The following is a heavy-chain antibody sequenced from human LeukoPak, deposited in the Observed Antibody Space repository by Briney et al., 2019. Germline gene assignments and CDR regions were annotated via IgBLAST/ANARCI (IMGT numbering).Heavy chain of an antibody. J-gene: IGHJ4*02. V-gene: IGHV1-18*01. CDR3: ARVEDIVVVPAAKEFDY. CDR2: ISAYNGNT. D-gene: IGHD2-2*01. CDR1: GGTFSSYA. Sequence: ASVKVSCKASGGTFSSYAISWVRQAPGQGLEWMGWISAYNGNTNYAQKLQGRVTMTTDTSTSTAYMELRSLRSDDTAVYYCARVEDIVVVPAAKEFDYWGQGTLVTVSS.